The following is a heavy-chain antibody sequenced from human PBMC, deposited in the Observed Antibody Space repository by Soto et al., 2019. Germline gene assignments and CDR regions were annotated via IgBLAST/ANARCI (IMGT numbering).Heavy chain of an antibody. CDR3: ARYYYGSGSFPIKSYYFDY. V-gene: IGHV1-18*01. Sequence: GSVKVSCKASGYTFTSYGISWVRQAPGQGLEWMGWISAYNGNTNYAQKLQGRVTMTTDTSTSTAYMELRSLRSDDTAVYYCARYYYGSGSFPIKSYYFDYWGQGTLVTVSS. D-gene: IGHD3-10*01. CDR1: GYTFTSYG. CDR2: ISAYNGNT. J-gene: IGHJ4*02.